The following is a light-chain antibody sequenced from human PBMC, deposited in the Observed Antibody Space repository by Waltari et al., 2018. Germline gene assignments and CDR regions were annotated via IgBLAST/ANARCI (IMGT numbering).Light chain of an antibody. Sequence: CRASQSVSSNLAWYQQKPGQATMLLIYGASTRGTGIPARFSGSGSGTEFTLTISGLQSEDFAVYYCQQYNNWPPWTFGQGTKVEIK. CDR1: QSVSSN. CDR3: QQYNNWPPWT. J-gene: IGKJ1*01. CDR2: GAS. V-gene: IGKV3-15*01.